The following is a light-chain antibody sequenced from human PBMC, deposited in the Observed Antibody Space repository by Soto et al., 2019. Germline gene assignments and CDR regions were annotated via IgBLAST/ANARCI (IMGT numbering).Light chain of an antibody. Sequence: ERVMTQSPATLSVSPGERATLSCRASQGVTTNFAWYQQKSGQSPRLLIYDVSIRATGVPARFSGTGSETDFTLTISGLQSEDSAVYFCQQYNNWPFSFGQGTRLEIK. V-gene: IGKV3-15*01. CDR3: QQYNNWPFS. CDR2: DVS. J-gene: IGKJ5*01. CDR1: QGVTTN.